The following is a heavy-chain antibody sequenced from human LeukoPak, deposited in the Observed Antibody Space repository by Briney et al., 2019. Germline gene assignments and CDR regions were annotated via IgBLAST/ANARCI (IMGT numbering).Heavy chain of an antibody. CDR1: GGSFSSYA. J-gene: IGHJ6*03. CDR3: ARARDIVVVPAAPKTYYYYMDV. D-gene: IGHD2-2*01. CDR2: IIPIFGTA. V-gene: IGHV1-69*13. Sequence: SVKVSCKASGGSFSSYAISWVRQAPGQGLEWMGGIIPIFGTANYAQKFQGRVTITADESTSTAYMELSSLRSEDTAVYYCARARDIVVVPAAPKTYYYYMDVWGKGTTVTVSS.